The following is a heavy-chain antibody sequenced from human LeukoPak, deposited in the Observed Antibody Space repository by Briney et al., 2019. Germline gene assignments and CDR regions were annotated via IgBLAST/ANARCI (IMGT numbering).Heavy chain of an antibody. V-gene: IGHV4-30-2*01. Sequence: SETLSLTCAVSGGSISSGGYSWSWIRQPPGKGLEWIGYIYHSGSTYYNPTLKSRITISVERYKNQFSLKLSSVTAADTAVYYCARVYRGTFDYWGQGTLVTVSS. CDR1: GGSISSGGYS. CDR2: IYHSGST. J-gene: IGHJ4*02. D-gene: IGHD3-16*01. CDR3: ARVYRGTFDY.